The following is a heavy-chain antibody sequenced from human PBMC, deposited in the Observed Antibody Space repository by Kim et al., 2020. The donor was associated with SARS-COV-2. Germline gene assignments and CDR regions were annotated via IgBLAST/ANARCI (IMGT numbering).Heavy chain of an antibody. V-gene: IGHV3-23*03. CDR1: GFTFSSYA. CDR2: IYSGGSST. D-gene: IGHD2-15*01. J-gene: IGHJ3*02. CDR3: ASYCSGGSCSAHYAFDI. Sequence: GGSLRLSCAASGFTFSSYAMSWVRQAPGKGLEWVSVIYSGGSSTYYADSVKGRFTISRDNSKNTLYLQMNSLRAEDTAVYYCASYCSGGSCSAHYAFDIWGQGTMVTVSS.